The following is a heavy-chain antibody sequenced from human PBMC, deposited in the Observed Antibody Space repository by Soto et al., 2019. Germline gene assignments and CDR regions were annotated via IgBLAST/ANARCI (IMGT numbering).Heavy chain of an antibody. CDR1: GFTFSSYA. J-gene: IGHJ4*02. CDR3: AKDLTYSGSPRPDY. D-gene: IGHD1-26*01. CDR2: ISGSGGST. V-gene: IGHV3-23*01. Sequence: PGGSLRLSCAASGFTFSSYAMSWVRQAPGKGLEWVSAISGSGGSTYYADSVKGRFTVSRDNSKNTLYLQMNSLRAEDTAVYYCAKDLTYSGSPRPDYWGQGTLVTVSS.